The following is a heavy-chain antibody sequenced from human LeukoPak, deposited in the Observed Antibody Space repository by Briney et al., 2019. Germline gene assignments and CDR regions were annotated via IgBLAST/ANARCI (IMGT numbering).Heavy chain of an antibody. Sequence: ASVKVSCKVSGYTLTELSMHWVRQAPGKGLEWMGGFDPEDGETIYAQKFQGRVTMTEDTSTDTAYMELSSLRSEDTAVYYCARGGDLGYCSGGSCYDTDWYFDLWGRGTLVTVSS. CDR2: FDPEDGET. D-gene: IGHD2-15*01. CDR1: GYTLTELS. V-gene: IGHV1-24*01. CDR3: ARGGDLGYCSGGSCYDTDWYFDL. J-gene: IGHJ2*01.